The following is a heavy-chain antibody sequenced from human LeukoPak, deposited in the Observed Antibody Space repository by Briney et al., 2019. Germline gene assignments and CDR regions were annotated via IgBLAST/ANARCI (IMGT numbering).Heavy chain of an antibody. J-gene: IGHJ6*03. V-gene: IGHV4-38-2*02. CDR3: ARDHGYSSSSYAYYYYYYMDV. CDR1: GYSISSGYY. D-gene: IGHD6-6*01. CDR2: IYHSGST. Sequence: SETLSLTCTVSGYSISSGYYWGWIRPPPGKGLEWIGSIYHSGSTYYNPSLKSRVAISVDTSKNKFSLKLSSVTAADTAVYYCARDHGYSSSSYAYYYYYYMDVWGKGTTVTASS.